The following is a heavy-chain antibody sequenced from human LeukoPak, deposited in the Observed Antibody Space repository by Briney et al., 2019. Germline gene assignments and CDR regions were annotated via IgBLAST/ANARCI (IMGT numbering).Heavy chain of an antibody. D-gene: IGHD3-3*01. V-gene: IGHV4-31*03. Sequence: SSETLSLTCTVSGGSIDSGDYYWSWIRQHPGKGLEWIGYIYYSGSTYYNTSLKSRVTISVDTSKNQFSLKLNSVTAADTAVYYCARGANDFWSGSKYYYYYMDVWGKGTTVTVSS. J-gene: IGHJ6*03. CDR2: IYYSGST. CDR3: ARGANDFWSGSKYYYYYMDV. CDR1: GGSIDSGDYY.